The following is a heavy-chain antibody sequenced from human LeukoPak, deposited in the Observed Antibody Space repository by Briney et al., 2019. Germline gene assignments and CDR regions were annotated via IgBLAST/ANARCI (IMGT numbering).Heavy chain of an antibody. V-gene: IGHV4-39*07. Sequence: SETLSLTCTVSGGSISSSSYYWGWIRQPPGTGLEWIGSIYYSGSTYYNPSLKSRVTISVDTSKNQFSLKLSSVTAADTAVYYCARTMDYYGSGRDWGQGTLVTVSS. D-gene: IGHD3-10*01. J-gene: IGHJ4*02. CDR1: GGSISSSSYY. CDR2: IYYSGST. CDR3: ARTMDYYGSGRD.